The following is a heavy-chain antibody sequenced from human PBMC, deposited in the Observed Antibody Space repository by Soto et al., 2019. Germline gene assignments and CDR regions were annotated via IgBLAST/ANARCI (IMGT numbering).Heavy chain of an antibody. V-gene: IGHV4-30-4*01. Sequence: QVQLHESGPGLVRPSQTLSLTCNVSGGSISTADYYWSWTRQPPGKGLEWIGYIYYRVSTYYNPSRESRVAISIDTSKNQFSLNLTSVTAADTAVYCCVSDYDSGGYIGYWGQGTLVTVSS. D-gene: IGHD3-22*01. CDR2: IYYRVST. J-gene: IGHJ4*02. CDR3: VSDYDSGGYIGY. CDR1: GGSISTADYY.